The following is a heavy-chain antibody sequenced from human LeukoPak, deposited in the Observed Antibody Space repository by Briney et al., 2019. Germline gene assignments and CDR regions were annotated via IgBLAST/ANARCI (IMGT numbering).Heavy chain of an antibody. J-gene: IGHJ3*02. Sequence: SETLSLTCAVYGGSFSGYYWSWIRQPPGKGLEWIGEINHSGNTNYNPSLKSRVTISVDTSKNQFSLKLSSVTAADTAVYYCANLIVVPENAFDIWGQGTMVTVSS. CDR2: INHSGNT. D-gene: IGHD2-2*01. V-gene: IGHV4-34*01. CDR3: ANLIVVPENAFDI. CDR1: GGSFSGYY.